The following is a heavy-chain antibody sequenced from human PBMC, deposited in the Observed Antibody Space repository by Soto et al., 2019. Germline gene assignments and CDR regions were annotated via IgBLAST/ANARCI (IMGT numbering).Heavy chain of an antibody. Sequence: SETLSLTCTVSGGSLSSGDYYWRWIRQPPGKGLEWIGYIYYSGSTYYNPSLKSRVTISVDTSKNQFSLKLSSVTAADTAVYYCARYRWIQLWLSFDYWGQGTLVTVPQ. CDR2: IYYSGST. D-gene: IGHD5-18*01. CDR3: ARYRWIQLWLSFDY. CDR1: GGSLSSGDYY. J-gene: IGHJ4*02. V-gene: IGHV4-30-4*01.